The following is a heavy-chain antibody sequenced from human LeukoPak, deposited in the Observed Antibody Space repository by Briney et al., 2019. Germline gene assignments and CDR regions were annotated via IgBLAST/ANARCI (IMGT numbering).Heavy chain of an antibody. J-gene: IGHJ4*02. Sequence: SGGSLRLSCAASGFTFSSCGFNWVRQAPGKGLEWVSSIGPTGTDRYYADSVSGRFTISRDNAKNSMYLQMDSLRDEDTAVYCGAPETLVRHFDHRGQGTLLTVSS. V-gene: IGHV3-21*01. CDR3: APETLVRHFDH. CDR1: GFTFSSCG. D-gene: IGHD2-8*02. CDR2: IGPTGTDR.